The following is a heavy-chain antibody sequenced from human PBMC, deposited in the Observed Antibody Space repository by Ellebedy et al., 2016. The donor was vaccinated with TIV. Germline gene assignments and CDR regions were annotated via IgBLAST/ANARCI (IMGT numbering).Heavy chain of an antibody. Sequence: SETLSLTCTVSGVSISNISYYWGWIRQPPGKGLEWIGEIYHSGSTNYNPSLKSRVTISVDKSKNQFSLKLSSVTAADTAVYYCARAPSGSYLGFDPWGQGTLVTVSS. J-gene: IGHJ5*02. V-gene: IGHV4-39*07. CDR2: IYHSGST. CDR3: ARAPSGSYLGFDP. D-gene: IGHD1-26*01. CDR1: GVSISNISYY.